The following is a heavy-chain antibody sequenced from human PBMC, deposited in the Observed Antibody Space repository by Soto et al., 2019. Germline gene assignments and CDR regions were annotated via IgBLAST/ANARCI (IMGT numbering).Heavy chain of an antibody. CDR2: ISSSSSTI. Sequence: TGGSLRLSCAASGFTFSSYSMNWVRQAPGKGLEWVSYISSSSSTIYYADSVKGRFTISRDNAKNSLYLQMNSLRDEDTAVYYCARLGGSCSGGSCYSGSWFDPWGHGTLVTVSS. CDR3: ARLGGSCSGGSCYSGSWFDP. V-gene: IGHV3-48*02. D-gene: IGHD2-15*01. J-gene: IGHJ5*02. CDR1: GFTFSSYS.